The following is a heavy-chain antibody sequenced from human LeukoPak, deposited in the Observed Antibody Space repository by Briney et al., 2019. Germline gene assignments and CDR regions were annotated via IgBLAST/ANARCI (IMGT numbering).Heavy chain of an antibody. Sequence: GGSLRLSCAASGFTFSSYAMSWVRQAPGKGLEWVSAITGSGGSTYFADSVKGRFTISRDNSQNTLYLQMNGLRAEDTAVYYCAKSVRFFDWFDYWGQGALVTVSS. J-gene: IGHJ4*02. CDR1: GFTFSSYA. V-gene: IGHV3-23*01. CDR3: AKSVRFFDWFDY. D-gene: IGHD3-9*01. CDR2: ITGSGGST.